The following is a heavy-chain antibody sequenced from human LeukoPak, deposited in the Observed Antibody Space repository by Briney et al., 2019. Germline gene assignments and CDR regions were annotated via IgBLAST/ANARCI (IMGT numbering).Heavy chain of an antibody. CDR2: ISAYNGNT. CDR1: GYTFTSYG. CDR3: ARDQLWFGELLYQFDY. V-gene: IGHV1-18*04. D-gene: IGHD3-10*01. Sequence: GASVKVSCKASGYTFTSYGISWVRQAPGQGVEWMGWISAYNGNTNYAQKLQGRVTMTTDTSTSTAYMELRSLRSDDTAVYYCARDQLWFGELLYQFDYRGQGTLVTVS. J-gene: IGHJ4*02.